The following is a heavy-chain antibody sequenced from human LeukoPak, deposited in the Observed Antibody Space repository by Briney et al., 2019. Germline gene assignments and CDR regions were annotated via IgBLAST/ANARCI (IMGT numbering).Heavy chain of an antibody. Sequence: GGSLRLSYAASGLIVGSKYMSWVRQAPGKGLEWVSVIYSGGSTYYADSVKGRFTISRDNSKNTLYLQMNSLRAEDTAVYYCARYTHSSGFDYWGQGTLVTVSS. CDR3: ARYTHSSGFDY. D-gene: IGHD6-19*01. J-gene: IGHJ4*02. CDR2: IYSGGST. CDR1: GLIVGSKY. V-gene: IGHV3-53*01.